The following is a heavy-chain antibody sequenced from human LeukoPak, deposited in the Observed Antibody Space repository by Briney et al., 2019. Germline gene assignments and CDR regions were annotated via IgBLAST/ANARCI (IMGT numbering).Heavy chain of an antibody. J-gene: IGHJ4*02. Sequence: GASVKVSCKASGYTFTGYYMHWVRQAPGQGLEWMGWINPNSGGTNYAQRFQGWVTMTRDTSISTAYVELSRLRSGDTAVYYCARASIGRAFDYWGQGTLVTVSS. CDR3: ARASIGRAFDY. CDR1: GYTFTGYY. V-gene: IGHV1-2*04. D-gene: IGHD6-6*01. CDR2: INPNSGGT.